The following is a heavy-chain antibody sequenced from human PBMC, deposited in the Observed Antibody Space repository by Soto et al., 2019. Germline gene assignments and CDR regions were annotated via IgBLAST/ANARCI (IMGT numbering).Heavy chain of an antibody. CDR2: IYYSGRT. V-gene: IGHV4-30-4*01. J-gene: IGHJ4*02. Sequence: PSETLSLTCTVSGGSISSDDYYWSWIRQPPGKGLEWIGYIYYSGRTNYNPSLNSRLTISVDTSKNQFSLKLSPVSAADTAVYFCAGDRSNSPDYFDYWGQGILVTVSS. CDR1: GGSISSDDYY. D-gene: IGHD6-13*01. CDR3: AGDRSNSPDYFDY.